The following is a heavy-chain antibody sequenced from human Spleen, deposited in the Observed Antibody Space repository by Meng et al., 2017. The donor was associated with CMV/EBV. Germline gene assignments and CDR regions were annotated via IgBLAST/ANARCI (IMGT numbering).Heavy chain of an antibody. CDR2: ITPNSGGT. Sequence: ASVKVSCKASGYTFSDYGISWVRQAPGQGLEWMGWITPNSGGTTYAQKFQGRVSMTRDTSVSTAYMELSRLTSDDTAVYYCARAHFWYSYGWDYWGQGTLVTVSS. V-gene: IGHV1-2*02. CDR1: GYTFSDYG. CDR3: ARAHFWYSYGWDY. J-gene: IGHJ4*02. D-gene: IGHD5-18*01.